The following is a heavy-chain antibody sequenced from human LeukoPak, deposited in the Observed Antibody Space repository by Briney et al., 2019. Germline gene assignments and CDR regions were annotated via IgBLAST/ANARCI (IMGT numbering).Heavy chain of an antibody. V-gene: IGHV3-74*01. J-gene: IGHJ4*02. CDR2: IDRDGSNT. CDR1: GFTFSSYW. CDR3: ARQLSGWYDADPY. D-gene: IGHD6-19*01. Sequence: PGGSLRLSCAASGFTFSSYWMHWVRQAPGKGLVWVSGIDRDGSNTNFADSVKGRFTISRDNAKNTLDLQMSSLRAEDTAVYYCARQLSGWYDADPYWGQGTLVTVSS.